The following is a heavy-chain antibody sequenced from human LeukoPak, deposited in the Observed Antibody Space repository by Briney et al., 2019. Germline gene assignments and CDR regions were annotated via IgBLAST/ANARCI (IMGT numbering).Heavy chain of an antibody. CDR3: ARVGSSGWDTFEQSPT. J-gene: IGHJ5*02. CDR1: GYTFTGYY. D-gene: IGHD6-19*01. CDR2: INPNSGGT. Sequence: GASVRVSCKASGYTFTGYYMHWVRQAPGQGLEWMGWINPNSGGTNYAQKFQGRVSMTGGTSISTSYMELSRLSSDDTAVYYCARVGSSGWDTFEQSPTWGQGTLVTVSS. V-gene: IGHV1-2*02.